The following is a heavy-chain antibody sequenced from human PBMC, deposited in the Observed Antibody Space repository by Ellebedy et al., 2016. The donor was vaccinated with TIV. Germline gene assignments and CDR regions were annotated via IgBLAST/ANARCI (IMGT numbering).Heavy chain of an antibody. J-gene: IGHJ4*02. V-gene: IGHV4-39*01. CDR2: LYYNGRT. Sequence: MPSETLSLTCTVSGGSISNEDYYWGWIRQPPGKGLEWVGSLYYNGRTYHNPSLTRRLSIFMDTSKNQFSLQLRSVTAADTAIYYCARILTGSQFDYWGQGTLVTVS. CDR1: GGSISNEDYY. CDR3: ARILTGSQFDY. D-gene: IGHD3-9*01.